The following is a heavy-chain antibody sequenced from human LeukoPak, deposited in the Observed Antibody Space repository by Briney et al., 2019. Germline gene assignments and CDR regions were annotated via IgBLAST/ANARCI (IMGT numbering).Heavy chain of an antibody. CDR3: AKDSNSGIPNNWFDP. D-gene: IGHD4-23*01. Sequence: GGSLRLSCAASGFTFTSCAMSWVRQAPEQGLEWVSAISGSGGSTYYADSVKGRFTISRDNSKNTLYLQMNSLRAEDTAVYYCAKDSNSGIPNNWFDPWGQGTLVTVSS. V-gene: IGHV3-23*01. CDR1: GFTFTSCA. CDR2: ISGSGGST. J-gene: IGHJ5*02.